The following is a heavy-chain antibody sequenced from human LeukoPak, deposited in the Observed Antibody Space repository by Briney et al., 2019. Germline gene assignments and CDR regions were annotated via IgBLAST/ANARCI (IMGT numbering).Heavy chain of an antibody. V-gene: IGHV4-59*01. Sequence: SETLSLTCTVSGGSISSYYWSWIRQSPGKGLEWIGYVYDSGSTKYNPSLKSRATTSVDTSKNQFSLKLTSVTAADTAVYYCARGDHGSGGYYFDYWGQGTLVTVSS. CDR3: ARGDHGSGGYYFDY. D-gene: IGHD6-19*01. CDR2: VYDSGST. CDR1: GGSISSYY. J-gene: IGHJ4*02.